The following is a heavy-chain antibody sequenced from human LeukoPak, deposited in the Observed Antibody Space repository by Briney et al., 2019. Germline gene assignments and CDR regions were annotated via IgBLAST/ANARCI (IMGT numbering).Heavy chain of an antibody. CDR2: IWHDGDTK. V-gene: IGHV3-33*03. CDR3: VKDSTTRASNLPDY. D-gene: IGHD1/OR15-1a*01. CDR1: GFTFSSYA. Sequence: PGGSLRLSCAASGFTFSSYAMSWVRQAPGKGLEWVAVIWHDGDTKFYADSVKGRFTISRDKSKNTLYLEMNSLRAEDTAVYYCVKDSTTRASNLPDYWGQGTLVTVSS. J-gene: IGHJ4*02.